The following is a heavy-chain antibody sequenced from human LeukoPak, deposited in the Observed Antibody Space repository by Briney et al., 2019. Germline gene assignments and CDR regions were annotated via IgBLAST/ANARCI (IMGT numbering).Heavy chain of an antibody. CDR1: GFTFRTYG. V-gene: IGHV3-30*19. CDR3: ARDIGSSGSFGYFDY. CDR2: ISYDGSNK. Sequence: GGSLRLSCAASGFTFRTYGMYWVRQAPGKGLEWVAVISYDGSNKYYADSVKGRFTISRDNSKNTLYLQMNSLRAEDTAVYYCARDIGSSGSFGYFDYWGQGTLVTLSS. D-gene: IGHD1-26*01. J-gene: IGHJ4*02.